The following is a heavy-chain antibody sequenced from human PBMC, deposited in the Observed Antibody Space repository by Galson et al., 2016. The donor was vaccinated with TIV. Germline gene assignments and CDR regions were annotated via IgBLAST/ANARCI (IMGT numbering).Heavy chain of an antibody. V-gene: IGHV1-69*02. D-gene: IGHD3-22*01. J-gene: IGHJ4*02. CDR3: VRSGTYYYDSSGDN. Sequence: PGQGLEWMGRIIPLFGIVSYAQRFQGRVAIIADKSTGTTYMELSSLRSEDTAVYYCVRSGTYYYDSSGDNWGQGTLVTVSS. CDR2: IIPLFGIV.